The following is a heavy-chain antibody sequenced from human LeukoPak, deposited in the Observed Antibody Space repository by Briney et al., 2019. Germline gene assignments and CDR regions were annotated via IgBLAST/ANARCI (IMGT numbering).Heavy chain of an antibody. CDR1: GFTFSSYA. D-gene: IGHD3-22*01. J-gene: IGHJ4*02. CDR3: AKDRTYYYDSSGYYYFLY. V-gene: IGHV3-23*01. Sequence: GGSLRLSCAASGFTFSSYAMSWIRQGPGQGLEWGSGISDSGGSSYYADSVKGRFTISRDNSKNTLYLQMNSLRAEDTAVYYCAKDRTYYYDSSGYYYFLYWGQGTLVTVSS. CDR2: ISDSGGSS.